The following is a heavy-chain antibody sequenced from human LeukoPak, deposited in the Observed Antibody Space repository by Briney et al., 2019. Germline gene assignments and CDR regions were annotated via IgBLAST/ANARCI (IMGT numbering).Heavy chain of an antibody. CDR3: VRDPSYGSSWYYYMDV. J-gene: IGHJ6*03. CDR1: GFTFSKSW. V-gene: IGHV3-7*01. Sequence: GGSLRLSCAASGFTFSKSWMSWLRQTPEKGLEWVANIKEDGSAKYYVDSVKGRFTISRDNAKNSLYLQMDSLRVEDTAVYYCVRDPSYGSSWYYYMDVWGKGTTVTVSS. CDR2: IKEDGSAK. D-gene: IGHD6-13*01.